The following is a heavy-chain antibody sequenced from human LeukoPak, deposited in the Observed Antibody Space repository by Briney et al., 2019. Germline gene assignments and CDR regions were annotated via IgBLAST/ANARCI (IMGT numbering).Heavy chain of an antibody. V-gene: IGHV4-59*01. CDR2: IYYSGST. CDR3: ARDSSPTQY. Sequence: SETLSLTCTVSGGSISSYYWSWIRQPPGKGLEWIGYIYYSGSTDYNPSLKSRVTISVDTSKNQFSLKLSSVTAADTAVYYCARDSSPTQYWGQGTLVTVSS. J-gene: IGHJ4*02. CDR1: GGSISSYY.